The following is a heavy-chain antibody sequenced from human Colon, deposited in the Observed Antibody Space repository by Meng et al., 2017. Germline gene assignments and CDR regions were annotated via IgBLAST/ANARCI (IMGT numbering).Heavy chain of an antibody. CDR3: ARDLES. V-gene: IGHV1-69*01. J-gene: IGHJ5*02. CDR2: IVPMFGTP. D-gene: IGHD3-3*01. CDR1: GGIFSSYA. Sequence: QVQLVQSGAEVNKAGFSVRSSGKASGGIFSSYAISWVRQAPGQGLEWMGGIVPMFGTPNYAQKFQGRVTIAADEATTTSFMELSSLRFEDTATYYCARDLESWGQGTLVTVSS.